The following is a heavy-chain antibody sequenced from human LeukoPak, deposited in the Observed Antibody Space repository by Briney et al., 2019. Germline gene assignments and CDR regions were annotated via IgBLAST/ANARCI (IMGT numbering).Heavy chain of an antibody. V-gene: IGHV3-7*01. CDR1: GFSFSTSW. D-gene: IGHD3-22*01. Sequence: QPGGSLRLSCAASGFSFSTSWMAWVRQAPGKGLEWVGNIYYDGSTKYYGDSVKGRFTISRDNAKNSLFLQMNSLREEDTAVYYCASSHDSSGNVWGQGTMVTVSS. CDR3: ASSHDSSGNV. J-gene: IGHJ4*02. CDR2: IYYDGSTK.